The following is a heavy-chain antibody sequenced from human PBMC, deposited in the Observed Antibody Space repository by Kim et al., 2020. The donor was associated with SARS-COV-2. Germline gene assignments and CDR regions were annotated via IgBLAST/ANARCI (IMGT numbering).Heavy chain of an antibody. CDR3: ARGPLRYFDRLFGDEAFDV. CDR2: INTNTGNP. J-gene: IGHJ3*01. V-gene: IGHV7-4-1*02. Sequence: ASVKVSCKASGYTFTTYALIWVRQAPGQGLEWMGWINTNTGNPTYAQDFRGRFVFSLDTSVSTSYLQISGLKPEDTAVYYCARGPLRYFDRLFGDEAFDVWGQGTMVTVSS. D-gene: IGHD3-9*01. CDR1: GYTFTTYA.